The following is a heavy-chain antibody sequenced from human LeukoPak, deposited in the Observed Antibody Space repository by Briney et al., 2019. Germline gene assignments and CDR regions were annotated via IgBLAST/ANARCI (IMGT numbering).Heavy chain of an antibody. CDR2: IWYDGSNK. CDR1: GFTFSSYG. J-gene: IGHJ4*02. D-gene: IGHD5-24*01. V-gene: IGHV3-33*01. Sequence: PGRSLRLSCAASGFTFSSYGMHWVRQAPGKGLEWVAVIWYDGSNKYYADSVKGRFTISRDNSKNTLYLQMNGLRAEDTAVYYCAGAEGWLQPLDYWGQGTLVTVSS. CDR3: AGAEGWLQPLDY.